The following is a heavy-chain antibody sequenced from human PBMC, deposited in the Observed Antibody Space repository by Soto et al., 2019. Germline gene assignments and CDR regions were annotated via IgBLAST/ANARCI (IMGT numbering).Heavy chain of an antibody. CDR3: ARRQSSGWYVDAFDI. J-gene: IGHJ3*02. V-gene: IGHV1-18*01. CDR1: GYTFTSYG. CDR2: ISAYNGNT. Sequence: QVQLVQSGAEVKKPGASVKVSCKASGYTFTSYGITWVRQAPGQGLEWMGWISAYNGNTNYAQKLQARVTMTTDTSTSPAAMELRSRRSGETAVYYCARRQSSGWYVDAFDIWGQGTRVTVSS. D-gene: IGHD6-19*01.